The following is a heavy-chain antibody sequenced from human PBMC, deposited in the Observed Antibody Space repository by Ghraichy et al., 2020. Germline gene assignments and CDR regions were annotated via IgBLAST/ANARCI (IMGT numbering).Heavy chain of an antibody. D-gene: IGHD3-22*01. CDR2: ISGSGGST. CDR1: GFTFSSYA. V-gene: IGHV3-23*01. J-gene: IGHJ2*01. CDR3: AKDFSPTIVVYWYFDL. Sequence: LSLTCAASGFTFSSYAMSWVRQAPGKGLEWVSAISGSGGSTYYADSVKGRFTISRDNSKNTLYLQMNSLRAEDTAVYYCAKDFSPTIVVYWYFDLWGRGTLVTVSS.